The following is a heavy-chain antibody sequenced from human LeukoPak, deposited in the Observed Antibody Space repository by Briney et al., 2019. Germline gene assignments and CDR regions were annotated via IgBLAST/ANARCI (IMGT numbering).Heavy chain of an antibody. CDR3: ARDRHRYSYDTGGYPPY. V-gene: IGHV3-48*01. J-gene: IGHJ4*02. CDR1: GFTFRNYN. Sequence: GGSLRLSCAASGFTFRNYNINWVRQAPGKGLEWVSYISSSSSTIYYADSVKGRFTISRDNAKNSLYLQMNSLRAEDTAVYYCARDRHRYSYDTGGYPPYWGQGTLVTVSS. D-gene: IGHD3-22*01. CDR2: ISSSSSTI.